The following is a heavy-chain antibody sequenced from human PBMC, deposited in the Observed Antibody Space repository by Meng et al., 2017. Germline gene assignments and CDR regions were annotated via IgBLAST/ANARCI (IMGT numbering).Heavy chain of an antibody. D-gene: IGHD3-16*02. J-gene: IGHJ4*02. CDR1: GYTFTSYD. CDR2: MNPNSGNT. V-gene: IGHV1-8*01. Sequence: VQLVHAGDEVKKPGASVKVFCKASGYTFTSYDINWVRQATGQGLEWMGWMNPNSGNTGYAQKFQGRVTMTRNTSISTAYMELSSLRSEDTAVYYCARAHYDYVWGSYRNGGFDYWGQGTLVTVSS. CDR3: ARAHYDYVWGSYRNGGFDY.